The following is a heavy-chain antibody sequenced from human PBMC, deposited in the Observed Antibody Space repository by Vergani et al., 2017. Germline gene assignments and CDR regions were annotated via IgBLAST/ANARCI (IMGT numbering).Heavy chain of an antibody. D-gene: IGHD2-15*01. V-gene: IGHV3-15*01. CDR1: GFTFSNAC. J-gene: IGHJ6*02. Sequence: EVQLVESGGGLVKPGGSLRLSCAASGFTFSNACMSWVRQAPGKGLEWVGRIKSKTDGGTTDDAVPVKGKFTITRADSKNTLYLQMNSLKTEDTAVYYCTTGSQDMPNSYYYGMDVWGQGTTVTVSS. CDR2: IKSKTDGGTT. CDR3: TTGSQDMPNSYYYGMDV.